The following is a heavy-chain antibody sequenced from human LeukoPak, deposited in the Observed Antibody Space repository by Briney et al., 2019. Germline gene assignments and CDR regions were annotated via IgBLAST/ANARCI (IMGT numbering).Heavy chain of an antibody. CDR1: GGSISSSSYY. J-gene: IGHJ4*02. CDR2: IYYSGST. CDR3: ARDSSGSVGVDY. V-gene: IGHV4-39*07. D-gene: IGHD6-19*01. Sequence: SETLSLTCTVSGGSISSSSYYWGWIRQPPGKGLEWIGSIYYSGSTYYNPSLKSRVTISVDTSKNQFSLKLSSVTAADTAVYYSARDSSGSVGVDYWGQGTPVTVSS.